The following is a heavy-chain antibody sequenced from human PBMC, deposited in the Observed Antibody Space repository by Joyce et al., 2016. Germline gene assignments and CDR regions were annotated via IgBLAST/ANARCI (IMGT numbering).Heavy chain of an antibody. CDR2: IKGDSTEK. V-gene: IGHV3-7*03. CDR3: ARIRYWVFLDY. Sequence: EVQLVDSGGDLVPPGGSLRLSCVASGCRFSDYWLTWVRQPPGKGLEWVARIKGDSTEKNYMDSVNGRFSISRDNAKDSVYLQLSNLRVEDTAFYYCARIRYWVFLDYWSQGTLVTVSS. CDR1: GCRFSDYW. J-gene: IGHJ4*02. D-gene: IGHD2-15*01.